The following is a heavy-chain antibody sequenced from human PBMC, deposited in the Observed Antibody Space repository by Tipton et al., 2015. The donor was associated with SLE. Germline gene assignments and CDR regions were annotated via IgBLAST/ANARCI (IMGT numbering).Heavy chain of an antibody. V-gene: IGHV4-59*01. CDR2: VSDSGST. CDR1: GGSISPYY. Sequence: TLSLTCSVSGGSISPYYWSWIRQPPGKGLEWIGYVSDSGSTNYNPSLKSRVTISVDTSKNQFSLKLSSVTAADTAVYYCARVGSGWYTSAFDIWGQGTMVTVSS. D-gene: IGHD6-19*01. J-gene: IGHJ3*02. CDR3: ARVGSGWYTSAFDI.